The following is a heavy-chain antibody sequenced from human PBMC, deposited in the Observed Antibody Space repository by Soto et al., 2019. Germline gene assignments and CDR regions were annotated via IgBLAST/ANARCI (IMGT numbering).Heavy chain of an antibody. Sequence: GGSLRLSCAASGFTFSDHYMSWIRQAPGMGLAWVAYISGSGFTIYNADSVKGRFTISRDNAKNSLYLQMDSLRAEDTAVYYCARNTLSAAGSDNYGLDVWGRGTTVTVSS. J-gene: IGHJ6*02. CDR3: ARNTLSAAGSDNYGLDV. CDR2: ISGSGFTI. V-gene: IGHV3-11*01. D-gene: IGHD6-13*01. CDR1: GFTFSDHY.